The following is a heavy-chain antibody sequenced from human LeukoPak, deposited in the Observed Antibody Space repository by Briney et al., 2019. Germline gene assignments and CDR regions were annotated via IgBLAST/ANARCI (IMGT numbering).Heavy chain of an antibody. CDR2: IYYSGST. D-gene: IGHD4-23*01. CDR1: GGSISSSSYY. J-gene: IGHJ4*02. V-gene: IGHV4-39*07. CDR3: TSAGDYGGRAGDY. Sequence: KPSETLSLTCTVSGGSISSSSYYWGWIRQPPGKGLEWIGSIYYSGSTYYNPSLKSRVTISVDTSKNQFSLKLSSVTAADTAVYYCTSAGDYGGRAGDYWGQGTLVTVSS.